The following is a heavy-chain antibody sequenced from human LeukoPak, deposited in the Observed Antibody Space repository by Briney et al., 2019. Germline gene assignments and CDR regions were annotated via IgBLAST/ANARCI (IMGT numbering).Heavy chain of an antibody. J-gene: IGHJ4*02. CDR2: ISGSGGST. D-gene: IGHD5-18*01. V-gene: IGHV3-23*01. Sequence: GGSLRLSCAASGFTFSSYAMSWVRQAPGKGLEWVSAISGSGGSTYYADSVKGRFTISRDNPKNTLYLQMNSLRAEDTAVYYCAKDLGYSYGYALIYFDYWGQGTLVTVPS. CDR1: GFTFSSYA. CDR3: AKDLGYSYGYALIYFDY.